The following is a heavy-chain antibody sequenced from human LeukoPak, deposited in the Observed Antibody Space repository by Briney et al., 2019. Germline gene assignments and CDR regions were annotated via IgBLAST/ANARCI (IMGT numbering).Heavy chain of an antibody. D-gene: IGHD6-19*01. CDR2: IYSASRT. J-gene: IGHJ4*02. Sequence: GGSLILSCTASGFTVSDNYMSWVRQAPGKGLEWVSIIYSASRTFYADSVKGRFTISRDNSKNTVSLQMNSLRAEDTAVYYCARGPRIEVAGTYFDYWGQGALVTVSS. V-gene: IGHV3-66*01. CDR3: ARGPRIEVAGTYFDY. CDR1: GFTVSDNY.